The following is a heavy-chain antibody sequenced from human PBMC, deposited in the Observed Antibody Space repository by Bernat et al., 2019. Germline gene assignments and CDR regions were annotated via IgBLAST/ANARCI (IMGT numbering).Heavy chain of an antibody. J-gene: IGHJ4*02. CDR1: GFTFSSYW. Sequence: EVQLVESGGGLVQSGGSLRLSCAASGFTFSSYWMHWVRQAPGKGLVWVSRINSDGSSTSYADSVKGRFTISKDNAKNTLYQQMNSLRAEDTAVYYCERGDSSRWYSPIDYWGQGTLVTVSS. D-gene: IGHD6-13*01. V-gene: IGHV3-74*01. CDR2: INSDGSST. CDR3: ERGDSSRWYSPIDY.